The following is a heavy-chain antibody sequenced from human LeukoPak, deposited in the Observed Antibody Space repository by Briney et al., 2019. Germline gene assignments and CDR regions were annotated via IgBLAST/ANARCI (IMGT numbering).Heavy chain of an antibody. CDR1: GFTFSSYG. Sequence: PGRSLRLSCAASGFTFSSYGMHWVRQAPGKGLEWVAVISYDGSNKYYADSVKGRFTISRDNSKNTLYLQMNSLRAEDTAVHYCAKDVIAAADTEGFDYWGQGTLVTVSS. D-gene: IGHD6-13*01. J-gene: IGHJ4*02. V-gene: IGHV3-30*18. CDR3: AKDVIAAADTEGFDY. CDR2: ISYDGSNK.